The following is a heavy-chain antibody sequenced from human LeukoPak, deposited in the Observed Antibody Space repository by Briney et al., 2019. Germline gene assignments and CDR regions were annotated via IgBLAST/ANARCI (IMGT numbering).Heavy chain of an antibody. CDR1: GGSISSSSYY. J-gene: IGHJ4*02. V-gene: IGHV4-39*01. CDR2: ICYSGST. Sequence: SETLSLTCTVSGGSISSSSYYWGWIRQPPGKGLEWIGSICYSGSTYYNPSLKSRVTISVDTSKNQFSLKLSSVTAADTAVYYCARQVGYSGPEILWGQGTLVTVSS. D-gene: IGHD1-26*01. CDR3: ARQVGYSGPEIL.